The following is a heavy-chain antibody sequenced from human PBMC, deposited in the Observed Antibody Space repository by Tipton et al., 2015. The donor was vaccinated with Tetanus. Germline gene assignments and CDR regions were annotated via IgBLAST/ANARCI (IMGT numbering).Heavy chain of an antibody. V-gene: IGHV3-30-3*01. CDR1: GFTFSSYA. Sequence: SLRLSCAASGFTFSSYAMHWVRQAPGKGLEWVAVISYDGSNKYYADSVKGRFTISRDNSKNTLYLQMNSLRAEDTAVYYCASGSSSWLSLDYWGQGTLVTVSS. D-gene: IGHD6-13*01. J-gene: IGHJ4*02. CDR2: ISYDGSNK. CDR3: ASGSSSWLSLDY.